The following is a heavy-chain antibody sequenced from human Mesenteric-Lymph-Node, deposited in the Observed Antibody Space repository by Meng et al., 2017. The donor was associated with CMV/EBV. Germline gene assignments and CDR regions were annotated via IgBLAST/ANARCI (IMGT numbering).Heavy chain of an antibody. J-gene: IGHJ6*02. CDR3: ARDLYCTNGICTYHYYGMDV. CDR2: ISGSGNSYT. CDR1: GLTFDDDA. Sequence: GESLKISCAASGLTFDDDAMYWVRQAPGKGLEWVSYISGSGNSYTIYADSVKGRFTISRDNAKKSLYLQMNSLRAEDTALYYCARDLYCTNGICTYHYYGMDVWGQGTTDTVSS. D-gene: IGHD2-8*01. V-gene: IGHV3-20*04.